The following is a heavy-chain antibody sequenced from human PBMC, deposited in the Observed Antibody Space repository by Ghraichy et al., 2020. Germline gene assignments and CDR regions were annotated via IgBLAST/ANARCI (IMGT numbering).Heavy chain of an antibody. J-gene: IGHJ6*02. V-gene: IGHV3-23*01. Sequence: GGSLRLSCAASGFTFSSYAMSWVRQAPGKGLEWVSAISGSGGSTYYADSVKGRFTISRDNSKNTLYLQMNSLRAEDTAVYYCAKAGGATRSVYYGMDVWGQGTTVTVSS. D-gene: IGHD1-26*01. CDR2: ISGSGGST. CDR3: AKAGGATRSVYYGMDV. CDR1: GFTFSSYA.